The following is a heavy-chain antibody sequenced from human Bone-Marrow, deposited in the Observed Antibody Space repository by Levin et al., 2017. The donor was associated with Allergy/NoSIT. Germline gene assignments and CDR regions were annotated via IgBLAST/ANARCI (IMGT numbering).Heavy chain of an antibody. CDR2: ISYDGSDK. J-gene: IGHJ6*01. CDR1: GFLFRSFA. D-gene: IGHD2/OR15-2a*01. CDR3: VKDMGFYDLDV. Sequence: GESLKISCEASGFLFRSFAMHWVRQAPGKGLEWVAVISYDGSDKYYGDSVRGRFTISRDNSKKRLFLQMNSLRHEDTAVYFCVKDMGFYDLDVWGQGTRVIVSS. V-gene: IGHV3-30*18.